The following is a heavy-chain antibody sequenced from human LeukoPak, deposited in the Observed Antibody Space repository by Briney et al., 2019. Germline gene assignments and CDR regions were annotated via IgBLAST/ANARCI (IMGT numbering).Heavy chain of an antibody. CDR2: IRSSSTSI. V-gene: IGHV3-21*01. Sequence: DLFSSIRSSSTSIYYADSVKGRFTISRENAKNSLYLQMNSLRAEDTAVYYCARENLEAFDIWGQGTMVTVSS. CDR3: ARENLEAFDI. J-gene: IGHJ3*02.